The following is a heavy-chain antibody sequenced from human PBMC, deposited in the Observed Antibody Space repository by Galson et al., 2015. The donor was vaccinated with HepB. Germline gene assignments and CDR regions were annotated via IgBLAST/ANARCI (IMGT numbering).Heavy chain of an antibody. CDR1: EYSFTSYW. D-gene: IGHD7-27*01. Sequence: QSGAEVKKPGESLKISCKASEYSFTSYWIAWVRQMPGKGLEWMGIIYPGDSDTRYSPSFQGQVTISADKSITTAYLQWSSLKASDTAIYYCASPLTGDVFDIWGQGTMVTVPS. V-gene: IGHV5-51*01. CDR2: IYPGDSDT. CDR3: ASPLTGDVFDI. J-gene: IGHJ3*02.